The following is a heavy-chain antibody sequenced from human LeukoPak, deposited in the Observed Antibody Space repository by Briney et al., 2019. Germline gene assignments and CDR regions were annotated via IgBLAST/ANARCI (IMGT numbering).Heavy chain of an antibody. V-gene: IGHV1-18*04. J-gene: IGHJ4*02. CDR1: GYTFTSYG. CDR2: ISAYNGNT. Sequence: GASVKVSCEASGYTFTSYGISWVRQAPGQGLEWMGWISAYNGNTNYAQKLQGRVTMTTGTSTSTAYMELRSLRSDDTAVYYCARDGHYGDLDYFDYWGQGTLVTVSS. D-gene: IGHD4-17*01. CDR3: ARDGHYGDLDYFDY.